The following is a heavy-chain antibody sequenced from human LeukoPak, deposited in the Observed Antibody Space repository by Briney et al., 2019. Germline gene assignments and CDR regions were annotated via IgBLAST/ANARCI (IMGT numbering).Heavy chain of an antibody. CDR2: ISFDGSKK. J-gene: IGHJ4*02. D-gene: IGHD6-19*01. CDR1: GFTFSSYE. Sequence: GGSLRLSCAASGFTFSSYEMHWVRQAPGKGLEWVAVISFDGSKKYHADSVMGRFTISRDTSKNTLYLQMTSLRAEDTAVYYCARGGSGWYGRFDCWGQGTLVTVSS. V-gene: IGHV3-30*04. CDR3: ARGGSGWYGRFDC.